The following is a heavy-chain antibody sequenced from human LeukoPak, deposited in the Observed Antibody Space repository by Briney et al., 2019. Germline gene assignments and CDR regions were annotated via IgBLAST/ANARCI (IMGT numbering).Heavy chain of an antibody. CDR1: GYTFTGYY. Sequence: ASVKVSCKASGYTFTGYYMHWVRQAPGQGLEWMGWMNPNSGNTGYAQKFQGRVTMTRNTSISTAYMELSSLRSEDTAVYYCARGRVVRGGDFFYWGQGTLVTVSS. CDR2: MNPNSGNT. V-gene: IGHV1-8*02. CDR3: ARGRVVRGGDFFY. D-gene: IGHD3-10*01. J-gene: IGHJ4*02.